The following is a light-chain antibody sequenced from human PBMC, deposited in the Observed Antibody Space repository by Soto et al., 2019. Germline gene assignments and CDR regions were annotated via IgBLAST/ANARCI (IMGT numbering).Light chain of an antibody. V-gene: IGKV1-5*01. J-gene: IGKJ1*01. CDR3: QQYNSYSRGT. CDR1: QRFVSW. Sequence: DFRIPQPPSTRLPSVGARVPTTCRPSQRFVSWLAWYQQKPGKAPKLLIYDASSLESGVPSRFSGSGSGTEFTLTISSLQPDDFATYYCQQYNSYSRGTFGQGTKVEIK. CDR2: DAS.